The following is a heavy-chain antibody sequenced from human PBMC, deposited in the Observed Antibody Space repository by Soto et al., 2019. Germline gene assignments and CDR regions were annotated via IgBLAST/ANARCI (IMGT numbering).Heavy chain of an antibody. J-gene: IGHJ4*02. CDR1: GFTFSNAW. CDR3: YRAMVRGSRGAC. D-gene: IGHD3-10*01. CDR2: IKSKTDGGTT. Sequence: EVQLVESGGGLGKPGGSLRLSCAASGFTFSNAWMSWVRQAPGKGLEWVGRIKSKTDGGTTDYAAPVKGRFTISRDDSKNTLYLQMYSLKTEDTAVYYCYRAMVRGSRGACWGQGTLVTVSS. V-gene: IGHV3-15*01.